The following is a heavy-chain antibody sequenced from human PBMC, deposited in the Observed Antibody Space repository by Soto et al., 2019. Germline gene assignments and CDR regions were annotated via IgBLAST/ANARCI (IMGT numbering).Heavy chain of an antibody. CDR1: GYTFTGYY. CDR2: INPNNGGT. J-gene: IGHJ4*02. D-gene: IGHD3-10*01. V-gene: IGHV1-2*02. CDR3: ASGSYPAFSLCF. Sequence: GTSVKVSCKASGYTFTGYYIHWVRQAPGQGLEWMAWINPNNGGTKYAQKCQGRVTMTRDTSINTAYMELSGLRYDDTAVYYCASGSYPAFSLCFWGQGTMVTVSS.